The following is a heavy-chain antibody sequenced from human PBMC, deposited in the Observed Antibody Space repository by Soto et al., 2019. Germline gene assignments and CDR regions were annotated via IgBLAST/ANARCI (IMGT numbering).Heavy chain of an antibody. J-gene: IGHJ4*02. Sequence: EVQLVESGGGLVPPGGSLRLSCEVSGFTFSDRYMDWVRQAPARGVEWVGRSRNKANRYTTEYATSVKGRFTVSGDDSKNLFFLQMNSLKTEYTALYYCVRGYMGFDYWGQGALVTFSS. D-gene: IGHD5-12*01. CDR2: SRNKANRYTT. CDR3: VRGYMGFDY. V-gene: IGHV3-72*01. CDR1: GFTFSDRY.